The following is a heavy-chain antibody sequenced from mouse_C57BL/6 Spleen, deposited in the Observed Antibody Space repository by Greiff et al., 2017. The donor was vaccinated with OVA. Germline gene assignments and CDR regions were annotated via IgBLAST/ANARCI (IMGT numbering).Heavy chain of an antibody. D-gene: IGHD2-4*01. CDR3: TTAHYDAFAY. V-gene: IGHV14-4*01. CDR1: GFNIKDDY. CDR2: IDPENGDT. J-gene: IGHJ3*01. Sequence: VQLQQSGAELVRPGASVKLSCTASGFNIKDDYMHWVKQRPEQGLEWIGWIDPENGDTEYASKFQGKATITADTSSNTAYLQLSSLTSEDTAVYYCTTAHYDAFAYWGQGTLVTVSA.